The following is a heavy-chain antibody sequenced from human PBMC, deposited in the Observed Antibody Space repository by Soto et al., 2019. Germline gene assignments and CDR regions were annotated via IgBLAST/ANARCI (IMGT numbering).Heavy chain of an antibody. J-gene: IGHJ4*02. Sequence: GGSLRLSCAASGFTFSSYAMSWVRQAPGKGLEWVSAISGSGGSTYYADSVKGRFTISRDNSKNTLYLQMNSLRAEDTAVYYCAKQGYCSGGSCYNPAAYYFDYWGQGTLVTVSS. CDR3: AKQGYCSGGSCYNPAAYYFDY. V-gene: IGHV3-23*01. D-gene: IGHD2-15*01. CDR2: ISGSGGST. CDR1: GFTFSSYA.